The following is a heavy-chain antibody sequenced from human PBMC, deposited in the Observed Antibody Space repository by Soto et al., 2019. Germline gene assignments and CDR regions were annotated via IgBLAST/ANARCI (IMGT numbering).Heavy chain of an antibody. Sequence: GRSLRLSCAASGFTFNSHPMRWDRQAPGKVLEWVSSISGSGGSTYYADSVKGRFTISRDHSRNTLYLQMNSLRAEDTAVSYCAKLYYFDCSVRAPRGFSHYRGQGPLLTVSS. CDR3: AKLYYFDCSVRAPRGFSHY. D-gene: IGHD3-22*01. V-gene: IGHV3-23*01. CDR1: GFTFNSHP. J-gene: IGHJ4*02. CDR2: ISGSGGST.